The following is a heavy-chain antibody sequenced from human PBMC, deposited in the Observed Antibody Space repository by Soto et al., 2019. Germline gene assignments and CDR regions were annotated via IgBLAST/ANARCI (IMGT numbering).Heavy chain of an antibody. V-gene: IGHV4-39*01. CDR3: ARHSSRGYYYDSSGPHPTDY. CDR2: IYYSGST. Sequence: LSLTCTVSGRSISSSSYYLGWIRQPPGKGLEWIGSIYYSGSTYYNPSLKSRVTISVDTSKNQFSLKLSSVTAADTAVYYCARHSSRGYYYDSSGPHPTDYWGQGTLVTVSS. D-gene: IGHD3-22*01. CDR1: GRSISSSSYY. J-gene: IGHJ4*02.